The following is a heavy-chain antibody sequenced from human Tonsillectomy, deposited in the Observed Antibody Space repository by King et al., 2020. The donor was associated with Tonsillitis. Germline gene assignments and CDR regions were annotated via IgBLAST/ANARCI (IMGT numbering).Heavy chain of an antibody. V-gene: IGHV4-61*01. J-gene: IGHJ4*02. CDR2: ISYSGIT. D-gene: IGHD2/OR15-2a*01. Sequence: LQLQESGPGLVKPSETLSLTCTVSGGSVSSGNFYWSWIRQPPGKGLEWIGYISYSGITNYNPSLKSRVTMSLDTSKNQFSLKLSSVTAADTAVFYCARTPRHGQDLLLFDYWGQGTLVTVSS. CDR1: GGSVSSGNFY. CDR3: ARTPRHGQDLLLFDY.